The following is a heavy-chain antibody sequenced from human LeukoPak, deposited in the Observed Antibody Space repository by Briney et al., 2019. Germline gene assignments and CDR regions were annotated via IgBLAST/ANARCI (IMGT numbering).Heavy chain of an antibody. CDR3: ASPQAYCSGGSCHNWFDP. D-gene: IGHD2-15*01. V-gene: IGHV4-34*01. J-gene: IGHJ5*02. CDR1: GGSFSGYY. CDR2: INHSGST. Sequence: SETLSLTCAVYGGSFSGYYWSWIRQPPGKGLEWIGEINHSGSTNYNPSLKSRVTISVDTSKNQFSLKLSSVTAADTAVYYCASPQAYCSGGSCHNWFDPWGQGTLVTVSS.